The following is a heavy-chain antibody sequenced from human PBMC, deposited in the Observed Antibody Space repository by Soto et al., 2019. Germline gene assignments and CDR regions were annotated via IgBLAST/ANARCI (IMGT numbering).Heavy chain of an antibody. D-gene: IGHD3-3*01. CDR1: GATFSSFA. V-gene: IGHV1-69*01. CDR2: IIPIFDTI. CDR3: ASPLKWSGYYIAFDY. Sequence: QVQLLQSGAEVKKPGSSVKVSCKASGATFSSFAFSWVRQPPGQGLEWMGLIIPIFDTINYAQKFQGRVTITADESTRSAYMELSRLTSEDTAVYYCASPLKWSGYYIAFDYWGQGTLVIVSS. J-gene: IGHJ4*02.